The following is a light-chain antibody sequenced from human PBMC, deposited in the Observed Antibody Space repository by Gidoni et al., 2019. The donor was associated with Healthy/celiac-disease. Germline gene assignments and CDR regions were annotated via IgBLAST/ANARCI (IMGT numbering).Light chain of an antibody. J-gene: IGKJ4*01. CDR1: QSVSSN. CDR3: QQYNNWPPRT. V-gene: IGKV3-15*01. Sequence: ETVMTHSQATLSVSPGERATLSCRASQSVSSNLAWYQQKPGQAPWLLIYGASTRATGIPARFTGSGSGTEFTLTISSLQSEDFAVYYCQQYNNWPPRTFGGGTKVEIK. CDR2: GAS.